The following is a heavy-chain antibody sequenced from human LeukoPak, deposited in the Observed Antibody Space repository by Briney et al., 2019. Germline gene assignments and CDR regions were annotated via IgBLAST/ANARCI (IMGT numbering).Heavy chain of an antibody. J-gene: IGHJ6*02. D-gene: IGHD3-3*01. V-gene: IGHV5-51*01. CDR1: GYSSTSYW. CDR3: ARKSGYDYYGMDV. CDR2: IYPGDSDT. Sequence: GESLKISCKGSGYSSTSYWIGWVRQMPGKGLEWMGIIYPGDSDTRYSPSFQGQVTISADKSISTAYLQWSSLKASDTAMYYCARKSGYDYYGMDVWGQGTTVTVSS.